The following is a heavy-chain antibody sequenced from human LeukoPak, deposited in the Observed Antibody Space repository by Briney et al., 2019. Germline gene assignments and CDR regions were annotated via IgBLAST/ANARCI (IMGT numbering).Heavy chain of an antibody. CDR1: GYTFTGYY. CDR2: INPNSGGT. Sequence: GASVKVSCKASGYTFTGYYMHWVRQAPGQGLEWMGLINPNSGGTNYAQKFQGRVTMTRDTSISTAYMELSRLRSDDTAVYYCARDAEMATTENFDYWGQGTLVTVSS. D-gene: IGHD5-24*01. CDR3: ARDAEMATTENFDY. J-gene: IGHJ4*02. V-gene: IGHV1-2*02.